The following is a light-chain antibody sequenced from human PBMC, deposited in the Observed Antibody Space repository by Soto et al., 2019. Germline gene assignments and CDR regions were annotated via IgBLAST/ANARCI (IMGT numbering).Light chain of an antibody. Sequence: AATLSCSPVETATLSCRAGQSVSGYIGWYQQKPGQAPRLLIYADSNRATGIPARFSGSGSGTDFSLTISSLEPQDFCVDYCHQRYIWPITFGQGTRLDIK. CDR2: ADS. CDR3: HQRYIWPIT. J-gene: IGKJ5*01. V-gene: IGKV3-11*01. CDR1: QSVSGY.